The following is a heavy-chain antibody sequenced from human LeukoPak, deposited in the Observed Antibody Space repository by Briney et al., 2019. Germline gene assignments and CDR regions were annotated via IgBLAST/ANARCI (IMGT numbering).Heavy chain of an antibody. J-gene: IGHJ4*02. CDR1: GYPFTGYY. Sequence: ASVKVSCKASGYPFTGYYMHWLRQAPGQGPEWMGWINPNSGGANYAQIFQGRVTMTRDTSISTVYMQLSGLRSDDTAVYYCARRIDSSGYYYLFDYWGQGTLVTVSS. D-gene: IGHD3-22*01. V-gene: IGHV1-2*02. CDR2: INPNSGGA. CDR3: ARRIDSSGYYYLFDY.